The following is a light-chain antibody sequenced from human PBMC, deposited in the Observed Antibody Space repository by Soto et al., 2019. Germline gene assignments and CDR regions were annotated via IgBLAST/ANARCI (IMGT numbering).Light chain of an antibody. V-gene: IGKV1D-12*01. J-gene: IGKJ1*01. CDR2: AAS. CDR1: QAISTW. CDR3: QQANSFPRT. Sequence: DIQMTQSPSSVSASVGDRVTITCRASQAISTWLAWYQQKPGKAPNLLIYAASNLQTGVPSRFSGSGSVTDFTLTISSLQPEDFATYYCQQANSFPRTFGQGTKLEIK.